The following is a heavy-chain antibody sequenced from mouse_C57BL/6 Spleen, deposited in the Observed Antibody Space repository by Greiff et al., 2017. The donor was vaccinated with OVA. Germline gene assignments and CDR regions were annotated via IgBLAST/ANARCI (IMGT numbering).Heavy chain of an antibody. J-gene: IGHJ4*01. Sequence: QVQLQQSGAELVRPGASVTLSCKASGYTFTDYEMHWVKQTPVHGLEWIGAIDPETGGTAYNQKFKGKAILTADKSSSTAYLELRSLTSEDSAVYYCTRYSLITLSMDYWGQGTSVTVSS. CDR3: TRYSLITLSMDY. D-gene: IGHD1-2*01. CDR2: IDPETGGT. CDR1: GYTFTDYE. V-gene: IGHV1-15*01.